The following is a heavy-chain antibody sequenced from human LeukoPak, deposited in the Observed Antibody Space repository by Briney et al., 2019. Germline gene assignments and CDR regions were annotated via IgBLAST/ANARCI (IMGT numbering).Heavy chain of an antibody. Sequence: RGSLRLSCAASGFTLSTYEMNWVRQAPGKGLEWVAYIGRYGVTTYYADSVKGRFTISGDNAKNSLNLQMNSLRAGDTAVYYCATLSDRNFYYSYGLDVWGQGTTVTVS. J-gene: IGHJ6*02. CDR3: ATLSDRNFYYSYGLDV. CDR1: GFTLSTYE. D-gene: IGHD1-14*01. V-gene: IGHV3-48*03. CDR2: IGRYGVTT.